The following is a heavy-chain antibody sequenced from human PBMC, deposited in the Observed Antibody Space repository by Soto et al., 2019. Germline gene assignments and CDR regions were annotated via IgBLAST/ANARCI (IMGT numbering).Heavy chain of an antibody. V-gene: IGHV3-9*01. CDR3: AKDLRFLEWFPGN. Sequence: DVQLVESGGGLVQPGRSLRLSCAASGFTFDDYAMHWVRQAPGKGLEWVSGISWNSGSIGYADSVKGRFTISRDNAKNSLYLQMNSLRAEDTALYYCAKDLRFLEWFPGNWGQGTLVTVSS. CDR2: ISWNSGSI. CDR1: GFTFDDYA. J-gene: IGHJ4*02. D-gene: IGHD3-3*01.